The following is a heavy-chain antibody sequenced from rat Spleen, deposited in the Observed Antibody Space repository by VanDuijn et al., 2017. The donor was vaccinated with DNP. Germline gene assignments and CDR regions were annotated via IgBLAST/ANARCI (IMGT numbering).Heavy chain of an antibody. CDR3: ARGDEVMDA. J-gene: IGHJ4*01. Sequence: QVQLKESGPGLVQPSQTLSLTCTVSGFSLTSNSVSWVRQPPGKGLEWMGAIWSGGSTDYNSALKSRLSISRDTSKSQVFLKMSSLKTEDTATYYCARGDEVMDAWGQGTSVTVSS. V-gene: IGHV2-1*01. D-gene: IGHD4-2*01. CDR1: GFSLTSNS. CDR2: IWSGGST.